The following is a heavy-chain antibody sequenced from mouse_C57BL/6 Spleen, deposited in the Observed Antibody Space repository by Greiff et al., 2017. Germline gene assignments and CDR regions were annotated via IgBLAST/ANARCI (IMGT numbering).Heavy chain of an antibody. J-gene: IGHJ3*01. Sequence: QVQLQQPGAELVKPGASVKLSCKAPGYTFTSYWMQWVKQRPGQGLEWIGEIDPSDSYTNYNQKFKGKATLTVDTSSSTAYMQLSSLTSEDSAVYYCARKGIYYDYPPFAYWGQGTLVTVSA. CDR2: IDPSDSYT. D-gene: IGHD2-4*01. CDR1: GYTFTSYW. CDR3: ARKGIYYDYPPFAY. V-gene: IGHV1-50*01.